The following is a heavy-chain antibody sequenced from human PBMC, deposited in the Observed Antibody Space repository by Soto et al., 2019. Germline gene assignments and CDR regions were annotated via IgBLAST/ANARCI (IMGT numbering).Heavy chain of an antibody. CDR3: ARLVGPTSSDNWFDP. V-gene: IGHV1-18*01. J-gene: IGHJ5*02. CDR1: GYTFFSYG. CDR2: VSGYNGHT. Sequence: QVKLVQSGAEVKKPGASVKVSCETSGYTFFSYGITWVRQAPGQGLEWMGWVSGYNGHTNYAQKFQGRVTMTRDISTTTAYMELRNLRSDDTAVYSCARLVGPTSSDNWFDPWGQGTLVTVSS. D-gene: IGHD1-26*01.